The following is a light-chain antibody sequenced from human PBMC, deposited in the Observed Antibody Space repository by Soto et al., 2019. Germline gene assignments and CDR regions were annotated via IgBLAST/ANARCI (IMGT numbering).Light chain of an antibody. J-gene: IGKJ5*01. V-gene: IGKV1-39*01. CDR2: TAS. CDR3: QQGDTTPIT. Sequence: DIQMTQSPSSLSAYVGDRVTITCRASQNIHTHLNWYQQKPGKAPKPLIYTASSLHSGVPSRFSGSASGTDFTLTISSLQPEDFATYYCQQGDTTPITFGQGTRLEIK. CDR1: QNIHTH.